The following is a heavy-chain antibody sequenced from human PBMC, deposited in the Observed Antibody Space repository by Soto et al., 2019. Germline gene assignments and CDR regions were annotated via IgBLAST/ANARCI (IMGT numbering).Heavy chain of an antibody. CDR2: IDPSDSYT. J-gene: IGHJ4*02. CDR1: GYSFTSYW. D-gene: IGHD3-10*01. Sequence: PGESLKISCKGSGYSFTSYWISWVRQMPGKGLEWMGRIDPSDSYTNYSPSFQGHVTISVDKSISTAYLQWSSLKASDTAMYYCARHYGSGSPLDYWGQGTLVTVSS. V-gene: IGHV5-10-1*01. CDR3: ARHYGSGSPLDY.